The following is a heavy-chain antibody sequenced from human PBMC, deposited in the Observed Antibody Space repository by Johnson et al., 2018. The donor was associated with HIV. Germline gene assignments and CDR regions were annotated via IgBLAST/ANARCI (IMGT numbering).Heavy chain of an antibody. CDR3: ARPIARVASDI. Sequence: VQLVESGGGLVQPGGSLRLSCAASGFTFSSNWMNWVRQAPGKGLQWVANIKEDGSEKYYVDSVRGRFTISRDNAKNSLYRQMNSLRVEDTAVYYCARPIARVASDIWGQGTMVTVSS. CDR1: GFTFSSNW. D-gene: IGHD6-13*01. J-gene: IGHJ3*02. CDR2: IKEDGSEK. V-gene: IGHV3-7*05.